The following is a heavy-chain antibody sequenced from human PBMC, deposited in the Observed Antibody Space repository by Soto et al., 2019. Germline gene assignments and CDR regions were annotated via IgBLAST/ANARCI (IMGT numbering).Heavy chain of an antibody. CDR3: ARSRRGAYSSGWYSPSGYYNYGIDV. D-gene: IGHD6-19*01. CDR1: GYSFSTYW. CDR2: IYPGDSDT. Sequence: EVQLVQSGAEMKKPGESLKISCKASGYSFSTYWIGWVRQMPGKGLEWMGIIYPGDSDTKYSPSLQGQVTISADTSISTAYLQWTSRKDSDTAMYYCARSRRGAYSSGWYSPSGYYNYGIDVWGQGTKVTVSS. J-gene: IGHJ6*02. V-gene: IGHV5-51*01.